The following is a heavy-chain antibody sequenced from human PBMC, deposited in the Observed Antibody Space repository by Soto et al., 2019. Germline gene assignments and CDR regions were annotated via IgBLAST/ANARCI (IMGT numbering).Heavy chain of an antibody. D-gene: IGHD2-2*01. Sequence: EVQLVESGGGLVKPGGSLRLSCAASGFTFSSYSMNWVRQAPGKGLEWVSSISSSSSYIYYADSVKGRFTISRDNAKNSLYLQMNSLRAEDTAVYYCARGGVVVPAADDFDYCGQGTLVTVSS. CDR3: ARGGVVVPAADDFDY. CDR2: ISSSSSYI. V-gene: IGHV3-21*01. CDR1: GFTFSSYS. J-gene: IGHJ4*02.